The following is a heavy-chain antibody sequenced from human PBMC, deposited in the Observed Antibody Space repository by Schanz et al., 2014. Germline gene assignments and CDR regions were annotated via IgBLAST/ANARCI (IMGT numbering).Heavy chain of an antibody. CDR2: IYHSGST. V-gene: IGHV4-30-2*01. J-gene: IGHJ5*01. D-gene: IGHD3-10*01. Sequence: QLQLQESGSGLVKPSQTLSLTCGVSGGSISSGGSSWNWIRLPPGKGLEWIGYIYHSGSTYYNPSHKMRATIPVNTSKNQSSLRLPSVTAADTAVYYCARDMVENWFDSWGQGTLVTVSS. CDR1: GGSISSGGSS. CDR3: ARDMVENWFDS.